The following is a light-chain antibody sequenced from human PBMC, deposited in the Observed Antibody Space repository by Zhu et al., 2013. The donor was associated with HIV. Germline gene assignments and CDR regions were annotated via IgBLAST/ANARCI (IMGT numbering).Light chain of an antibody. V-gene: IGKV1-5*01. CDR3: QQYYSYRS. Sequence: DIQLTQSPSTLSASVGDRVTITCRASESVRKWLAWYQQKPGKAPKLLIYDASGLDAGVPLRFSGSGSGTEFTLTISSLQAEDSATYYCQQYYSYRSFGQGTKVEIK. CDR1: ESVRKW. J-gene: IGKJ1*01. CDR2: DAS.